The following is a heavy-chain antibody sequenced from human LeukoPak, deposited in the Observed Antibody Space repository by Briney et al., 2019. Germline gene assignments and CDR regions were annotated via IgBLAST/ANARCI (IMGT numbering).Heavy chain of an antibody. D-gene: IGHD6-13*01. V-gene: IGHV3-33*08. CDR3: ARDRSSSWYDGMDV. Sequence: GGSLRLSCAASGFTFSSYGMHWVRQAPGKGLEWVAIIWYDGSKKYYADSVKGRFTISRDNSKNTLYLQMNSLRVEDTAVYYCARDRSSSWYDGMDVWGQGTTVTVSS. CDR2: IWYDGSKK. J-gene: IGHJ6*02. CDR1: GFTFSSYG.